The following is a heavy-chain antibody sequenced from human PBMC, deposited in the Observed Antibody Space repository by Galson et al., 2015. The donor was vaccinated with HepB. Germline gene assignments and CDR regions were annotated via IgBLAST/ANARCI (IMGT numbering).Heavy chain of an antibody. CDR2: IYPGDSDT. CDR3: ARSAAAGTASASDI. J-gene: IGHJ3*02. D-gene: IGHD6-13*01. CDR1: GYSFISYW. V-gene: IGHV5-51*01. Sequence: QSGAEVKKPGESLRISCQGSGYSFISYWIGWVRQMPGKGLEWMGSIYPGDSDTRYSPSFQGQVTISADKSISTAYLQWSSLKASDTAMFYCARSAAAGTASASDIWDQGTMVTVSS.